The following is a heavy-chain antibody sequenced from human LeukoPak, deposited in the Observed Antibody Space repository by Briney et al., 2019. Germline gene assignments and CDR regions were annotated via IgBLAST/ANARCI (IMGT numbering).Heavy chain of an antibody. CDR3: TTDRYGSSSWDY. J-gene: IGHJ4*02. CDR2: IKSKTDGGTT. V-gene: IGHV3-15*01. D-gene: IGHD6-13*01. Sequence: PGGSLRLSXAASGSTFSNAWMSWVRQTPGKGLEWLGRIKSKTDGGTTDYAAPVKGRFTISRDDSKNTLYLQMNSLKTEDTAVYYCTTDRYGSSSWDYWGQGTLVTVSS. CDR1: GSTFSNAW.